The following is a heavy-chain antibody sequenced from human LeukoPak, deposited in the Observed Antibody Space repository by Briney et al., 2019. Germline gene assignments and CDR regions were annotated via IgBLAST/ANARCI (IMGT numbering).Heavy chain of an antibody. CDR1: GYTFTGYY. D-gene: IGHD3-22*01. CDR3: ARPRGYYNGSGSLDY. CDR2: INPNSGGT. J-gene: IGHJ4*02. Sequence: ASVKVSCKASGYTFTGYYMHWVRQAPGQGLEWMGWINPNSGGTNYAQKFQGRVTMTRDTSISTAYMELRRLRSDDTAVYYCARPRGYYNGSGSLDYWGQGTLVTVSS. V-gene: IGHV1-2*02.